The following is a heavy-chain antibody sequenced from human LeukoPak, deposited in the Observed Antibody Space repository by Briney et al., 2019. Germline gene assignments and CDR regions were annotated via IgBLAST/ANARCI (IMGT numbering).Heavy chain of an antibody. CDR1: GFTFSDYY. D-gene: IGHD3-3*01. J-gene: IGHJ6*02. CDR2: ISSSGSTI. CDR3: ARAATIFGVALPPYNYYGMDV. V-gene: IGHV3-11*01. Sequence: GGSLRLSCAASGFTFSDYYMSWIRQAPGKGLEWVSYISSSGSTIYYADSVKGRFTISRDNAKNSLYLQMNSLRAEDTAVYYCARAATIFGVALPPYNYYGMDVWGQGTTVTVSS.